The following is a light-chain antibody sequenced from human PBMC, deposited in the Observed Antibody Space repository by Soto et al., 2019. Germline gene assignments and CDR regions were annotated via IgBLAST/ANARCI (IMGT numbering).Light chain of an antibody. V-gene: IGKV3-20*01. CDR2: DAS. J-gene: IGKJ1*01. Sequence: PGERATLSCRASQSAGNNYVACYQQKPGQAPRLLIHDASSRATGIPDRFSGSGSGTDFTLTISRLELEDFAVYFCQQCATSPLTFGQGTRVDIK. CDR3: QQCATSPLT. CDR1: QSAGNNY.